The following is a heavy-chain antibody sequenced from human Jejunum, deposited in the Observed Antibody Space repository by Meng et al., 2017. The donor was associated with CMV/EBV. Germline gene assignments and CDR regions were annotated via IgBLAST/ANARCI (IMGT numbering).Heavy chain of an antibody. D-gene: IGHD2-2*03. V-gene: IGHV4-59*01. CDR1: GSITDYY. CDR3: ARDRHYDDLDGYYRYFES. CDR2: VSYSGT. J-gene: IGHJ4*02. Sequence: GSITDYYWSWIRQFPGKGLEWIAYVSYSGTNRNPPLEGRVTVSMDTSKNQFSLKLSSVTAADTAIYYCARDRHYDDLDGYYRYFESWGQGTLVTVSS.